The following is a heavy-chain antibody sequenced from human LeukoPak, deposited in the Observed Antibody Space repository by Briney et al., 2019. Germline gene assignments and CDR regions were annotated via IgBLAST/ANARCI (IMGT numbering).Heavy chain of an antibody. CDR3: SGDLAVAGIHFYGMDV. Sequence: SQTLSLTCAISRDCLSGNSAAWSWTKLSPSRCREWLVRTYYRSKWYADYAVSLNGRITMNTDGSRNQFYLRLKSVTPAHTPAAYCSGDLAVAGIHFYGMDVWGQGTTVTVAS. V-gene: IGHV6-1*01. CDR1: RDCLSGNSAA. D-gene: IGHD6-19*01. CDR2: TYYRSKWYA. J-gene: IGHJ6*02.